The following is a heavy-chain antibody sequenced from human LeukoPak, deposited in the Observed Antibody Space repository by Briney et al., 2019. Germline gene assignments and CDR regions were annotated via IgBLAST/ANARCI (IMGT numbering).Heavy chain of an antibody. J-gene: IGHJ4*02. V-gene: IGHV3-23*01. CDR1: GFTFSSYA. Sequence: GGSLRLSCAASGFTFSSYAMSWVRQAPGKGLEWVSAISGSGGSTYYADSVKGRFTISGDNSKNTLYLQMNSLRADDTAVYYCAKKVSPEGSSSWYQGSDYWGQGTLVTVSS. CDR2: ISGSGGST. D-gene: IGHD6-13*01. CDR3: AKKVSPEGSSSWYQGSDY.